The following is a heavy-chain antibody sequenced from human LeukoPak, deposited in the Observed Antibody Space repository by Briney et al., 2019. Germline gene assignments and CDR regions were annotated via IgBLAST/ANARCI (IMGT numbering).Heavy chain of an antibody. D-gene: IGHD3-22*01. CDR1: GYTLTELS. J-gene: IGHJ5*02. CDR3: ATLDPERDYYDNSGYLDH. CDR2: FDPEDGET. Sequence: ASVKVSCKVSGYTLTELSMHWVRQAPGKGLEWMGGFDPEDGETIYGQKFQGRVTTTEDTSTDTAYMEMSSLRSEDTAVYYCATLDPERDYYDNSGYLDHWGQGTLVTVSS. V-gene: IGHV1-24*01.